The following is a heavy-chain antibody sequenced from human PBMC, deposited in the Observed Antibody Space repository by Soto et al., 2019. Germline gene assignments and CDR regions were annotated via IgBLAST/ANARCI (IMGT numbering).Heavy chain of an antibody. CDR3: ARDLDSSGWREGYYYGMDV. CDR2: ISSSSSTI. CDR1: GFTFSSYS. J-gene: IGHJ6*02. V-gene: IGHV3-48*02. D-gene: IGHD6-19*01. Sequence: GGSLRLSCAASGFTFSSYSMNWVRQAPGKGLEWVSYISSSSSTIYYADSVKGRFTISRDNAKNSLYLQMNSLRDEDTAVYYCARDLDSSGWREGYYYGMDVWGQGTTVTVSS.